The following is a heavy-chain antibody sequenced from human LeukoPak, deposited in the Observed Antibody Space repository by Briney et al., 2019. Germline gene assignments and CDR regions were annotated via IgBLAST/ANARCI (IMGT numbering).Heavy chain of an antibody. CDR2: ISYDGSNK. CDR3: ARGARKGDDYGGFFDY. Sequence: GGSLRLSCAASGFTFSSYGMHWVRQAPGKGLEWVAVISYDGSNKYSADSVKGRFTISRDNSKNTLYMQMNSLRVEDTALYYCARGARKGDDYGGFFDYWGQGTLVTVSS. CDR1: GFTFSSYG. V-gene: IGHV3-30*19. J-gene: IGHJ4*02. D-gene: IGHD4-23*01.